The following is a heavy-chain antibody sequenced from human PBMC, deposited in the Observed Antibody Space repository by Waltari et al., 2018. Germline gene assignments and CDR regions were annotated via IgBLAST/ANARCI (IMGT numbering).Heavy chain of an antibody. CDR2: IIPILGTA. CDR1: GGTFSSYA. J-gene: IGHJ3*02. CDR3: ARSPRITIFGVVGAFDI. Sequence: QVQLVQSGDAVKKPGSSVKVSCKASGGTFSSYAISWVRQAPGQGLEWMGGIIPILGTANYAQKFQGRVTITADESTSTAYMELSSLRSEDTAVYYCARSPRITIFGVVGAFDIWGQGTMVTVSS. V-gene: IGHV1-69*12. D-gene: IGHD3-3*01.